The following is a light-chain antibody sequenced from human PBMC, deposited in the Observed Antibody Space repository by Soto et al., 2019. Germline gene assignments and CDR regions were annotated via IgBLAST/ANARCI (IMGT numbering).Light chain of an antibody. J-gene: IGKJ1*01. Sequence: DIQMTQSPSTLSSSVGDRVTITCRASQRISSRLAWYQQKPGKAPKLLIYKASSLESGVPSRFSGSRSGTEFTLTISSLQPDDFATYYCQQYNSPPWTFGQGTKVEIK. CDR2: KAS. CDR3: QQYNSPPWT. CDR1: QRISSR. V-gene: IGKV1-5*03.